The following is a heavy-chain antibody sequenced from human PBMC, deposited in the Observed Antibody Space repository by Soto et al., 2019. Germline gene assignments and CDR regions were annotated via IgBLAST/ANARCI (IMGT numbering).Heavy chain of an antibody. CDR2: IYYIGST. Sequence: PSETLSLTCTVSGGSISSGGYYWSWIRQHPGKGLEWIGYIYYIGSTYYNPSLKSLVTISVDTSKNQFSLKLSSVTAADTAVYYCARRSQLYFDYWGQGTLVTVSS. D-gene: IGHD1-1*01. J-gene: IGHJ4*02. CDR3: ARRSQLYFDY. CDR1: GGSISSGGYY. V-gene: IGHV4-31*01.